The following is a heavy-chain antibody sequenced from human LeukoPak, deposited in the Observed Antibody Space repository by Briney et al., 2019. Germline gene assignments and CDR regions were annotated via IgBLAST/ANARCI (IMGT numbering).Heavy chain of an antibody. V-gene: IGHV4-59*08. CDR3: ARGVTSPLDAFDI. J-gene: IGHJ3*02. CDR1: GGSIRSFY. D-gene: IGHD1-26*01. Sequence: SETLSLTCTVSGGSIRSFYCSWIRQPPGKGLEWIGYISYSGSTKYNPSLKSRVTISVDMSKSQCSLKLSSVTAADTAVYYCARGVTSPLDAFDIWGQGTMVTVSS. CDR2: ISYSGST.